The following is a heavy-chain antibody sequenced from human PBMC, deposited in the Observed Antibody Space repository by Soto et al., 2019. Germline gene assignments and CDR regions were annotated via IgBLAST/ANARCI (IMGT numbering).Heavy chain of an antibody. J-gene: IGHJ6*03. Sequence: QVQLVQSGAEVKKPGASVTVSCKASGYTFTSYGISWVRQAPGQGLERMGWISAYNGNTNYAQKLQGRVTMTTDTATSTAYMELRSLRSDDTAVYYCAGVATVTTSYYYSYYMDVWGKGTTVTVSS. CDR2: ISAYNGNT. D-gene: IGHD4-17*01. CDR1: GYTFTSYG. CDR3: AGVATVTTSYYYSYYMDV. V-gene: IGHV1-18*01.